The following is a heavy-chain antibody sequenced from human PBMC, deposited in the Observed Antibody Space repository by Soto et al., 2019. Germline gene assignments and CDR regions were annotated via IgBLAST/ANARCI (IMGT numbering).Heavy chain of an antibody. Sequence: QVQLVQSGAEVKKPGPSVKVSCKASGYTFTSYDISWVRQAPGQGLEWMGWMSTSNGNTNYAQKLQGRVTMTTDTSTSTANMELRGVRPDDTAVYVCVRDCNWVDTWGQGALATVS. V-gene: IGHV1-18*01. J-gene: IGHJ5*02. CDR2: MSTSNGNT. CDR3: VRDCNWVDT. CDR1: GYTFTSYD.